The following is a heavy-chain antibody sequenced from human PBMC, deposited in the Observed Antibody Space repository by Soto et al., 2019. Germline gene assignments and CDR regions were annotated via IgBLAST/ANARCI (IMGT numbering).Heavy chain of an antibody. J-gene: IGHJ6*02. Sequence: PSETLSLTCTVSGGSISSYYWSWIRQPPGKGLEWIGYIYYSGSTNYNPSLKSRVTISVDTTKNQFSLKLSSVTAADTAVYYCARDAGIYCSGGSCYYYGMDVWGQGTTVTVSS. V-gene: IGHV4-59*01. CDR2: IYYSGST. CDR1: GGSISSYY. CDR3: ARDAGIYCSGGSCYYYGMDV. D-gene: IGHD2-15*01.